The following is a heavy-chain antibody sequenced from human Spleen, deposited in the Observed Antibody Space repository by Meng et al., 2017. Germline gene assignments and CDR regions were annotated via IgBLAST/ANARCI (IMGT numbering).Heavy chain of an antibody. CDR1: GDSISSSNW. J-gene: IGHJ4*02. CDR2: IYHSGST. D-gene: IGHD5-24*01. V-gene: IGHV4-4*02. Sequence: QVQVQEPGPGLVKPSGTLSLTCAVSGDSISSSNWWSWVRQPPGKELEWIGEIYHSGSTNYNPSLKSRVTISVDKSKNQFSLKLTSVTAADTAVYYCARKGWLQPHFNSWGQGALVTVSS. CDR3: ARKGWLQPHFNS.